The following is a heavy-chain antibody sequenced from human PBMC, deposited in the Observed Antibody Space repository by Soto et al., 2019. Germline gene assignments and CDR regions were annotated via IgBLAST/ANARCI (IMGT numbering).Heavy chain of an antibody. D-gene: IGHD6-19*01. Sequence: QVQLQESGPGLVKPSETLSLTGTVSGGSISSYYWSWIRQPPGKGLEWIGYIDYSGGTNYNPALKSRVTTSVDTSKNQFSQKLTSVTAADTAVYYCARVSAGYRYFDLWGRGTLVTVSS. CDR1: GGSISSYY. J-gene: IGHJ2*01. CDR3: ARVSAGYRYFDL. V-gene: IGHV4-59*01. CDR2: IDYSGGT.